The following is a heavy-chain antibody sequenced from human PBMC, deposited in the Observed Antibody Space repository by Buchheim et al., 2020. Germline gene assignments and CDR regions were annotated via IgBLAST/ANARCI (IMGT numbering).Heavy chain of an antibody. J-gene: IGHJ4*02. Sequence: QVQLQESGPGLVKPSQTLSLTCAVSGGSISSGGYPWSWIRQPPGKGLEWIGYIYYSGSTYYNPSLKSRVTISVDTSKNQFSLKLSSVTAADTAVCYCARVKVGDCGGDCYTVDYWGQGTL. D-gene: IGHD2-21*02. V-gene: IGHV4-30-4*07. CDR1: GGSISSGGYP. CDR3: ARVKVGDCGGDCYTVDY. CDR2: IYYSGST.